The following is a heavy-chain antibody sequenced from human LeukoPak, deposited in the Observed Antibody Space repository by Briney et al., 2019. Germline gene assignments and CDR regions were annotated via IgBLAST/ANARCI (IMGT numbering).Heavy chain of an antibody. CDR3: ARDLGYYYDSSGYFLNPDAFDI. CDR2: VNPNSGDT. V-gene: IGHV1-2*02. Sequence: ASVKVSCKASGYTFTGYYMHWVRQAPGQGLEWMGWVNPNSGDTNYAQKFQGRVTMTRDTSVSTASMEMSRLRSDDTAVYYCARDLGYYYDSSGYFLNPDAFDIWGQGTMVTVSS. J-gene: IGHJ3*02. D-gene: IGHD3-22*01. CDR1: GYTFTGYY.